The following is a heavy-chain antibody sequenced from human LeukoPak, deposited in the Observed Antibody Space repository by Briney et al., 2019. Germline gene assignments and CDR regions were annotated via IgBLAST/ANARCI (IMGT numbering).Heavy chain of an antibody. Sequence: GGSLRFSCAASGFTFSSYAMHWVRQAPGKGLEWVAVISYDGSNKYYADSVKGRFTISRDNSKNTLYLQMNSLRAEDTAVYYCATRLYYYDSSGYFYWGQGTLVTVSS. J-gene: IGHJ4*02. CDR3: ATRLYYYDSSGYFY. D-gene: IGHD3-22*01. CDR2: ISYDGSNK. V-gene: IGHV3-30*04. CDR1: GFTFSSYA.